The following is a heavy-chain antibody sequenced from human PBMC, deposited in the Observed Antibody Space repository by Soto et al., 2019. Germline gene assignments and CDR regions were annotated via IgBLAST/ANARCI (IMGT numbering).Heavy chain of an antibody. Sequence: QVQLVQSGAEVKKPGASVKVSCKASGYTFTSYFITWVRQAPGQGLEWMGWISGYNGITNYAQMLQGRVTMTTDTSTATAYMEMRSLGSDDTAVYYCARQNYYSGMDVWGQGTTVTVSS. CDR1: GYTFTSYF. J-gene: IGHJ6*02. V-gene: IGHV1-18*01. CDR3: ARQNYYSGMDV. CDR2: ISGYNGIT.